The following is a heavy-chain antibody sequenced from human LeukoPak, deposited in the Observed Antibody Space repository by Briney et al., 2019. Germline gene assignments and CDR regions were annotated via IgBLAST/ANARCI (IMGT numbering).Heavy chain of an antibody. D-gene: IGHD2-15*01. CDR1: GYTFTGYY. CDR3: ARAFSLRYCSGGSCYSGYGMDV. J-gene: IGHJ6*02. Sequence: ASVKVSCKASGYTFTGYYMHWVRQATGQGLEWMGWMNPNSGNTGYAQKFQGRVTMTRNTSISTAYMELSSLRSEDTAVYYCARAFSLRYCSGGSCYSGYGMDVWGQGTTVTVSS. V-gene: IGHV1-8*02. CDR2: MNPNSGNT.